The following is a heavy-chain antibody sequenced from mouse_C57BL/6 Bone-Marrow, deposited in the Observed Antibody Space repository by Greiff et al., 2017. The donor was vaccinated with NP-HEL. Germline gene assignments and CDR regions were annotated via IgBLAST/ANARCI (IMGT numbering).Heavy chain of an antibody. CDR3: ARKGNWDEGDY. J-gene: IGHJ2*01. CDR2: ISSGGSYT. Sequence: EVQLVESGGDLVKPGGSLKLSCAASGFTFSSYGLSWVRQTPDKRLEWVATISSGGSYTYYPDSVKGRCTISRDNAKNTLYLQMSSLKSEDTAMDYCARKGNWDEGDYWGQGTTLTVSS. V-gene: IGHV5-6*01. D-gene: IGHD4-1*01. CDR1: GFTFSSYG.